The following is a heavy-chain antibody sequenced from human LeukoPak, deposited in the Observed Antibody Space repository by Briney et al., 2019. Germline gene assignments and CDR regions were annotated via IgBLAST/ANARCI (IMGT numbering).Heavy chain of an antibody. CDR1: GYTFTAYY. D-gene: IGHD7-27*01. CDR3: ARDVTGDQSWFFDL. J-gene: IGHJ2*01. Sequence: ASVKVSCKASGYTFTAYYLQWVRLAPGQGLEWMGWINPNSGGTNYAQKFQGRVTMTRDTSISTAYMELSRLRSDDTAVYYCARDVTGDQSWFFDLWGRGTLVTVSS. V-gene: IGHV1-2*02. CDR2: INPNSGGT.